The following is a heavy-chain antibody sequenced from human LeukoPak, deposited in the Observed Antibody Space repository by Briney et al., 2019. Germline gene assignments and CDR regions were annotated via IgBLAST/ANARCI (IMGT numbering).Heavy chain of an antibody. V-gene: IGHV4-31*03. J-gene: IGHJ4*02. D-gene: IGHD3-22*01. CDR2: IYYSGST. CDR1: GGSISSGGYY. Sequence: SQTLSLTCTVSGGSISSGGYYWSWIRQHPGKGLEWIGYIYYSGSTYYNSSLKSRVTISVDTSKNQFSLKLSSVTAADTAVYYCARDLDSSGRYFDYWGQGTLVTVSS. CDR3: ARDLDSSGRYFDY.